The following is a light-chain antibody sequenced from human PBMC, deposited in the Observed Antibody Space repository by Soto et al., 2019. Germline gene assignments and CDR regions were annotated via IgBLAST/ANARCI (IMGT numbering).Light chain of an antibody. CDR1: SSDVGGYNY. CDR3: CSYTGRYSVV. CDR2: DVN. J-gene: IGLJ2*01. V-gene: IGLV2-11*01. Sequence: QSVLTQPRSVSGSPGQSVTISCSGTSSDVGGYNYVSWYQHHPGKAPKLMIYDVNKRPSGVPDRFSGSKSGNTASLTISGLQAEDEADYYCCSYTGRYSVVFGGGTKLTVL.